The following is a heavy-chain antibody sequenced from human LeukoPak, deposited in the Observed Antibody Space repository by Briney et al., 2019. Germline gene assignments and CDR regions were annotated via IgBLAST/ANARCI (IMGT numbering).Heavy chain of an antibody. CDR3: ARDYSRYFDF. Sequence: ASVKVSCKASGYTFTGYDIYWVRQAPGQGLEWMGWINPNRGGTDYTQKFQGRVTMTRDTSISTAYMELSRLRSDDTAVYYCARDYSRYFDFWGQGTLVTVSS. CDR1: GYTFTGYD. D-gene: IGHD4-11*01. V-gene: IGHV1-2*02. J-gene: IGHJ4*02. CDR2: INPNRGGT.